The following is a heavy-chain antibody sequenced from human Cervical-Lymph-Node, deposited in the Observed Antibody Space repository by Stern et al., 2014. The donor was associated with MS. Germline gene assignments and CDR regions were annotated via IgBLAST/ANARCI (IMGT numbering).Heavy chain of an antibody. D-gene: IGHD6-25*01. CDR1: GFTFSSYW. V-gene: IGHV3-74*01. J-gene: IGHJ4*02. CDR2: IDTDGGTT. Sequence: VQLVESGGGLVKPGGSLRLSCAASGFTFSSYWLHWFRHAPGKGLVWVSRIDTDGGTTNYADSVKGRFTISRDNAENTLYLQMNSLKAEDTAVYYCARDSSGRDDFWGQGTLVTVSS. CDR3: ARDSSGRDDF.